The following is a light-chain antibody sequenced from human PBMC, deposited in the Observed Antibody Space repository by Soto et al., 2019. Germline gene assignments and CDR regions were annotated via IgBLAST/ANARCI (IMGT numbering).Light chain of an antibody. Sequence: DIQMTQSPSTLSASVGDRVTINCRASQSLSGWLAWYQQKPGKAPKLLIYDTSSLKSGVPSRFSGSGSGTEFSLSISSLQPDDFATYYCQQYNSYSRTFGQGTKGDIK. J-gene: IGKJ1*01. V-gene: IGKV1-5*01. CDR1: QSLSGW. CDR3: QQYNSYSRT. CDR2: DTS.